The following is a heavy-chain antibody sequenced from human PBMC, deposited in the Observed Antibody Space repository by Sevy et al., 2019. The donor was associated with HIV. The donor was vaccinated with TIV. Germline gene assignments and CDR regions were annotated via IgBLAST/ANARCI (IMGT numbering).Heavy chain of an antibody. CDR2: ISAYNGNT. D-gene: IGHD2-2*01. V-gene: IGHV1-18*01. CDR3: GRDIVVVPAAIAYYYGMDV. Sequence: ASVKVSCKASGYTFTSYGISWVRQAPGQGLEWMGWISAYNGNTNYAQKLQGRVTMTTDTSTSTAYMELRSLRSDDTAVYYCGRDIVVVPAAIAYYYGMDVWGQGTTVTVSS. CDR1: GYTFTSYG. J-gene: IGHJ6*02.